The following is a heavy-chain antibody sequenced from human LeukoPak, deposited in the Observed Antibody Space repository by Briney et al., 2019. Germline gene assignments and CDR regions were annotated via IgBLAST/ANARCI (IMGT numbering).Heavy chain of an antibody. CDR1: GFTFSRYS. Sequence: GGSLRLSCAASGFTFSRYSMNWVRQAPGKGLEWVSSISSSSSYIYYADSVKGRFTISRDNAKNSLYLQMNSLKAEDTAVYYCAKTPYLYFGSGSYQFAYWGQGTLVTVSS. J-gene: IGHJ4*02. D-gene: IGHD3-10*01. V-gene: IGHV3-21*04. CDR2: ISSSSSYI. CDR3: AKTPYLYFGSGSYQFAY.